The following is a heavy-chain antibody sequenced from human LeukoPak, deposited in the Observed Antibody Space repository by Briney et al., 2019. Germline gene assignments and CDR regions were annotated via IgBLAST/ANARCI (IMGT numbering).Heavy chain of an antibody. Sequence: PGGSLRLSCAASGFTFSTCAMSWFRQAPGKGLEWASTISGGGRSTDYADSVKGHFTISRDNSKNTLYLQMNSLRAEDTAVYYCARERYFDYWGQGTLVTVSS. J-gene: IGHJ4*02. V-gene: IGHV3-23*01. CDR1: GFTFSTCA. CDR3: ARERYFDY. CDR2: ISGGGRST.